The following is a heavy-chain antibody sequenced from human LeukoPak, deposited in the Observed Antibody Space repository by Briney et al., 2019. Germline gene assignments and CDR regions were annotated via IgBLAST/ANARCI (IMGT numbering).Heavy chain of an antibody. CDR2: IYPGDSDT. D-gene: IGHD6-13*01. CDR3: ARHGGIAAAGTGFDY. J-gene: IGHJ4*02. V-gene: IGHV5-51*01. CDR1: GYSFTSYW. Sequence: GESLKISCKGSGYSFTSYWIGWVRQMPGKGLEWMGIIYPGDSDTRYSPPFQGQVTISADKSISTAYLQWSSLKASDTAMYYCARHGGIAAAGTGFDYWGQGTLVTVSS.